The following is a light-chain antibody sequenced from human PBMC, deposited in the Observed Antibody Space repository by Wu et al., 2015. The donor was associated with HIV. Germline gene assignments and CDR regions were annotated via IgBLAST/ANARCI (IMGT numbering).Light chain of an antibody. Sequence: DIQMTQSPSTLSASVGDRVTITCRASQSISSWLAWYQQKPGKAPKLLIYQAPSLESGVPSRFSGGGPGTEFTLTISSLQPDDFATYFCQQYNSYPFFTFGPGTKVDIK. CDR2: QAP. J-gene: IGKJ3*01. CDR1: QSISSW. CDR3: QQYNSYPFFT. V-gene: IGKV1-5*03.